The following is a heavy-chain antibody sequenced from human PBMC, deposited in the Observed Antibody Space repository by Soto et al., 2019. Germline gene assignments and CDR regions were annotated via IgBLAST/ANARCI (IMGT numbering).Heavy chain of an antibody. CDR2: FDPEDGET. Sequence: WVRQAPGKGLEWMGGFDPEDGETIYAQKFQGRVTMTEDTSTDTAYMELSSLRSEDTAVYYCATSIAVAVPDYYYYGMDVWGQGTTVTVSS. V-gene: IGHV1-24*01. D-gene: IGHD6-19*01. J-gene: IGHJ6*02. CDR3: ATSIAVAVPDYYYYGMDV.